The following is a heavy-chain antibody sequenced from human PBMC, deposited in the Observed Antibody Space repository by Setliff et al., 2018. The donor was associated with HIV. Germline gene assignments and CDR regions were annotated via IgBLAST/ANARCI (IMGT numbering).Heavy chain of an antibody. CDR2: IYYSGST. J-gene: IGHJ3*02. CDR1: SGSISSSTYY. D-gene: IGHD3-10*01. CDR3: ARHRNLDRRGEAFDI. Sequence: SETLSLTCTVSSGSISSSTYYWGWIRQPPGKGLEWIGSIYYSGSTYYNPSLKSRVTISVDTSKNQFSLKLSSVTAADTAVYYCARHRNLDRRGEAFDIWGQGTLVTVSS. V-gene: IGHV4-39*01.